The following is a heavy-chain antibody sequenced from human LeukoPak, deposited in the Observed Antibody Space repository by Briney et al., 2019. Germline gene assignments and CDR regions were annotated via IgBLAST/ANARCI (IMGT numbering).Heavy chain of an antibody. CDR2: IIISISYI. Sequence: PGGSLRLSCAASGFTFSSYSMNWVRQAPGKGLEWVSSIIISISYIYYADSVKGRFTIYRDNAKNSLYLQMNSLRAEDTAVYYCARVADHYDSSGYPYDAFDIWGQGTMVTVSS. V-gene: IGHV3-21*01. D-gene: IGHD3-22*01. CDR1: GFTFSSYS. CDR3: ARVADHYDSSGYPYDAFDI. J-gene: IGHJ3*02.